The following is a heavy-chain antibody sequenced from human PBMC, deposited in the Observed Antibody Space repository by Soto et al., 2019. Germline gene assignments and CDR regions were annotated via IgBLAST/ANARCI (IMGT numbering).Heavy chain of an antibody. CDR1: GYTFTNFG. D-gene: IGHD1-26*01. J-gene: IGHJ4*02. CDR2: ISTYNGDT. CDR3: ARGWELDY. Sequence: QVQLVQSGAEVKKPGASVKVSCEASGYTFTNFGLSWVRQAPGQGLEWMGWISTYNGDTNYAQSLQGRVTITTDTPTCRAYLELRSLRSDYAAVYYCARGWELDYWGQGTLVTVSS. V-gene: IGHV1-18*01.